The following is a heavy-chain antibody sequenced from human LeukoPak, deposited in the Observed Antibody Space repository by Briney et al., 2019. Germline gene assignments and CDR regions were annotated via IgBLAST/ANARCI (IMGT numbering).Heavy chain of an antibody. D-gene: IGHD6-6*01. CDR3: ATVDSSSQLYGMYV. Sequence: ASVNVSCKVSGYTHTELSMHWVRQAPGKGLAWMGGFDPENGETIYAQKFQGRVTMTEDTSTDTAYIEMSSLRAEDTAVYYCATVDSSSQLYGMYVWGQGTTVTVSS. CDR1: GYTHTELS. J-gene: IGHJ6*02. CDR2: FDPENGET. V-gene: IGHV1-24*01.